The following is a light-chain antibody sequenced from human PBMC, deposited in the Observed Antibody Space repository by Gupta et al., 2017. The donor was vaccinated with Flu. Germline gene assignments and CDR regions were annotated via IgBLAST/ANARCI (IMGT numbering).Light chain of an antibody. J-gene: IGLJ1*01. CDR3: TSFTRTSTSYV. CDR1: NTDIGAYNF. V-gene: IGLV2-14*01. CDR2: EVT. Sequence: QSSLTEPASVSGSPGQSITISCTGTNTDIGAYNFVSWYQRHTGTAPKLIIYEVTSRPSGVSNRFSGSKSGNTASLTFSGLQAEDEADYFYTSFTRTSTSYVFGTGTKVT.